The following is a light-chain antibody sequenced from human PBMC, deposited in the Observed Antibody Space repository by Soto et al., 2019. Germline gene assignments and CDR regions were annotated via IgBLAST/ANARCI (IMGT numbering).Light chain of an antibody. CDR2: GAS. Sequence: EIVLTQSPGTLSLSPGERATLSCRASQSVSSSYLAWYQQKPGQAPRLLIYGASSRATGIPDRFSGSGSGTDFTLTISRLEPEDFGVYYCQQYDSSHVTFGQGTKVEIK. V-gene: IGKV3-20*01. CDR1: QSVSSSY. CDR3: QQYDSSHVT. J-gene: IGKJ1*01.